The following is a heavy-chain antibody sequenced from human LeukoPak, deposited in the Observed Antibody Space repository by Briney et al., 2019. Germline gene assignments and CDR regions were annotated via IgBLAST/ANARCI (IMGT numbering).Heavy chain of an antibody. CDR2: INPSGSNL. D-gene: IGHD2-8*02. CDR3: SSPKSPYEGTGPHN. J-gene: IGHJ4*02. Sequence: ASVKVSCKASGYTFSSYYIHWVRQAPGQGLQWMGVINPSGSNLRYAEEFQGRVTMTRDTSTNTVNMELSSLRSNDTAVYYCSSPKSPYEGTGPHNWGQGTQVTVSS. V-gene: IGHV1-46*01. CDR1: GYTFSSYY.